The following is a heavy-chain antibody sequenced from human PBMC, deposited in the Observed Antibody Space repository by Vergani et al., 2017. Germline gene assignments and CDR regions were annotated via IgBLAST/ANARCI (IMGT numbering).Heavy chain of an antibody. V-gene: IGHV3-30-3*01. CDR3: AIDYSGYDPGDAFDV. CDR2: ISYDGSNK. CDR1: GFTFSSSA. D-gene: IGHD5-12*01. J-gene: IGHJ3*01. Sequence: QVQLVESGGGVVQPGRSLRLSCAASGFTFSSSAMHWVRPARGKGLEWVAVISYDGSNKYYADSVKGRFTISRDNAKNSLYLQMNSLRAENTAVYYCAIDYSGYDPGDAFDVGGQGTMVTVSS.